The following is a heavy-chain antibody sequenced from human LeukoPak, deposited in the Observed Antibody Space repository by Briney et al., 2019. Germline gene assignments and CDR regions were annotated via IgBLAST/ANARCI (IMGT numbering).Heavy chain of an antibody. CDR1: GYTFTSYD. Sequence: ASVKVSCKASGYTFTSYDINWVRQATGQGLEWMGGIIPIFGTANYAQKFQGRVTITTDESTSIAYMELSSLRSEATAVYYCARVKQQLLDWGQGTLVTVSS. V-gene: IGHV1-69*05. D-gene: IGHD6-13*01. J-gene: IGHJ1*01. CDR2: IIPIFGTA. CDR3: ARVKQQLLD.